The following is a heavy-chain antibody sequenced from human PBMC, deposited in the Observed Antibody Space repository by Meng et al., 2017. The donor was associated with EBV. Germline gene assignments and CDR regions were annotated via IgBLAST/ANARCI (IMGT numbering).Heavy chain of an antibody. J-gene: IGHJ4*02. Sequence: QGPLQQSGAEVKKPGSSVKVSCRTSGGTFRSDAVSWVRQAPGQGLEWMGGLIPMSGAPHYAQKFQDRVTIIADESTSTHSMELNNLRSEDTAMYYCASESGRGFTPDYWGQGTLVTVSS. V-gene: IGHV1-69*01. CDR3: ASESGRGFTPDY. CDR1: GGTFRSDA. D-gene: IGHD3-10*01. CDR2: LIPMSGAP.